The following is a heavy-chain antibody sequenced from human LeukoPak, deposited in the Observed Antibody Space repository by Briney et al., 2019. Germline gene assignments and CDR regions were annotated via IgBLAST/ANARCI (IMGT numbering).Heavy chain of an antibody. CDR1: GGSLSGYY. CDR3: ARDVVPRDYGDTLNAYDL. CDR2: IHHDGRT. V-gene: IGHV4-34*01. Sequence: PSETLSLTCAVSGGSLSGYYWRWIRQSPGKGLEWTGDIHHDGRTKYKSSFKSRITIFLASSKNEVSLRLSPVTPADTALYFCARDVVPRDYGDTLNAYDLWGQGTMVTVS. D-gene: IGHD4-17*01. J-gene: IGHJ3*01.